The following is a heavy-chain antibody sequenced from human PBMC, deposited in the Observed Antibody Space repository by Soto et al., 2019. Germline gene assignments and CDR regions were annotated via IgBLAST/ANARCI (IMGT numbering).Heavy chain of an antibody. D-gene: IGHD2-15*01. CDR3: AKDVGYCSGGSCYSGSDY. CDR1: GFTFSSYA. CDR2: ISGSGGST. J-gene: IGHJ4*02. V-gene: IGHV3-23*01. Sequence: GGSLRLSCAASGFTFSSYAMSWVRQAPGKGLEWVSAISGSGGSTYYADSVKGRFTISRDNSKNTLYLQMNSLRAEDTAVYYCAKDVGYCSGGSCYSGSDYWGQGTLVTVSS.